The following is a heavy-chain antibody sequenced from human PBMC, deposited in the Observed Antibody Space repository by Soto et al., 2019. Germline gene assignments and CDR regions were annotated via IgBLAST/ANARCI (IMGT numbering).Heavy chain of an antibody. CDR3: TKSSGGSSSVGMDY. V-gene: IGHV3-30*04. D-gene: IGHD6-6*01. CDR1: GFIFKNYA. CDR2: ITRDGYNK. Sequence: GGSLRLSCAVSGFIFKNYALNWVRQAPGKGLEWVASITRDGYNKYYADSVKGRFTISRDNSKNTLSLQMTAPRVEDSSVYYCTKSSGGSSSVGMDYWGPGTLVTVSS. J-gene: IGHJ4*02.